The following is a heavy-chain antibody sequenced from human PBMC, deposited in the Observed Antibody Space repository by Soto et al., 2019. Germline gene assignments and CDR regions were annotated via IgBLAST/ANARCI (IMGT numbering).Heavy chain of an antibody. Sequence: QVQLVESGGGVVQPGRSLRLSCAASGFTFSSYAMHWVRQAPGTGMEWVAVISYDGSNKYYAGSVKGRFTIARDNSKNTLYLQMNSLRAEDTAVYYCARDWGGYGSGSGHFYWGQGTLVTVSS. V-gene: IGHV3-30-3*01. CDR2: ISYDGSNK. D-gene: IGHD3-10*01. CDR3: ARDWGGYGSGSGHFY. J-gene: IGHJ4*02. CDR1: GFTFSSYA.